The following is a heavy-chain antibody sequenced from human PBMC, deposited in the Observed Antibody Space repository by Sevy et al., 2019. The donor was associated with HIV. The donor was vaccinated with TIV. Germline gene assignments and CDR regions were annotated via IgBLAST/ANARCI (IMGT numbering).Heavy chain of an antibody. CDR2: ISYDGSNK. V-gene: IGHV3-30*18. CDR3: AKDLAYSSSSGGAAFDI. J-gene: IGHJ3*02. CDR1: GFTFSSYG. D-gene: IGHD6-6*01. Sequence: GGSLRLSCAASGFTFSSYGMHWVRQAPGKGLEWVAVISYDGSNKYYADSVKGRFTISRDNSKNTVYLQMNSLRAEDTAVYYCAKDLAYSSSSGGAAFDIWGQGTMVTVSS.